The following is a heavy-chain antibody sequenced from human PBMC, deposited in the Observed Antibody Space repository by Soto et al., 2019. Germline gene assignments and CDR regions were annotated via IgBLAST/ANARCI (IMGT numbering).Heavy chain of an antibody. D-gene: IGHD1-1*01. J-gene: IGHJ4*02. V-gene: IGHV1-18*01. CDR2: ISAHNGNT. Sequence: QVHLVQSGAEVKKPGASVKVSCKGSGYTFTSSGITWVRQAPGQGLEWMGWISAHNGNTDYAQRLQGRVTVTRDTSTSTAYMEMRSLRSDDTAVYYCARWRYGDYWGQGALVTVSS. CDR3: ARWRYGDY. CDR1: GYTFTSSG.